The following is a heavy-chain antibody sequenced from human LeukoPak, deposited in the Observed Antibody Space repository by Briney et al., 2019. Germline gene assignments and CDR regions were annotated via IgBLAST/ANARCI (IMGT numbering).Heavy chain of an antibody. CDR3: AKIQKEGYCSSTSCYVGY. V-gene: IGHV3-23*01. Sequence: PGGSLRLSCAASGFTFSSYAMSWVRQAPGKGLEWVSAISGSGGSTYYADSVKGRFTISRDNSKNTLYLQMNSLRAEDTAVYYCAKIQKEGYCSSTSCYVGYWGQGTLVTVSS. J-gene: IGHJ4*02. CDR2: ISGSGGST. D-gene: IGHD2-2*01. CDR1: GFTFSSYA.